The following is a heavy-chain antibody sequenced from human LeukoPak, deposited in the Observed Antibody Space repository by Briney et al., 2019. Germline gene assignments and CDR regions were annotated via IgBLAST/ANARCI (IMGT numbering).Heavy chain of an antibody. D-gene: IGHD5-18*01. V-gene: IGHV4-30-4*01. CDR3: AREDTAMVYFDY. Sequence: PSQTLSLTCTVSGGSISSGDSYWSWIRQPPGKGLEWIGYIYYSGSTYYNPSLKSRVTISVDTSKNQFSLKLSSVTAADTAVYYCAREDTAMVYFDYWGQGTLVTVSS. CDR2: IYYSGST. CDR1: GGSISSGDSY. J-gene: IGHJ4*02.